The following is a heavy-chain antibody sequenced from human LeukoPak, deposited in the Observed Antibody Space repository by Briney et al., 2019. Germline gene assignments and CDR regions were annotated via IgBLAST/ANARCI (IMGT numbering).Heavy chain of an antibody. D-gene: IGHD1-26*01. CDR2: ISLAGQT. Sequence: PSETLSLTCGLSGGSISGTKWCSWVRQPPGQGLEWIGEISLAGQTNYNPSLNGRVTMSLDKSSNQLSLHLASVTAADTATYFCSRESGPFCPFGYWGQGTLVIVSS. V-gene: IGHV4/OR15-8*02. J-gene: IGHJ4*02. CDR3: SRESGPFCPFGY. CDR1: GGSISGTKW.